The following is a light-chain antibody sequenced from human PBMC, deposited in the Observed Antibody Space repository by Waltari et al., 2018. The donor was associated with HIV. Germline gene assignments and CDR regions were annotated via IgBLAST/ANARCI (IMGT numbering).Light chain of an antibody. CDR1: SRDVSAYNY. Sequence: HSALTQPASVSGTPGQSITIPSTGTSRDVSAYNYVPWYQQHPAKAPKLIIYDVTKRPSGVPNRCSGSKTGNTASLTISGLRAEDEADYYCTSYASGSTPCVFGTGTKVTVL. CDR3: TSYASGSTPCV. CDR2: DVT. J-gene: IGLJ1*01. V-gene: IGLV2-14*03.